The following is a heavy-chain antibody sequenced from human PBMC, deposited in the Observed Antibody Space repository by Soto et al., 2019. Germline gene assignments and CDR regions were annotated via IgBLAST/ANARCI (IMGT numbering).Heavy chain of an antibody. V-gene: IGHV1-69*13. Sequence: SVKVSCKASGGTFSSYAISWVRQAPGQGLEWMGGIIPIFGTANYAQKFQGRVTITADESTSTAYMELSSLRSEDTAVYYCAKDRYIAAPSPFDYWGQGTLVTVS. CDR3: AKDRYIAAPSPFDY. J-gene: IGHJ4*02. D-gene: IGHD5-12*01. CDR2: IIPIFGTA. CDR1: GGTFSSYA.